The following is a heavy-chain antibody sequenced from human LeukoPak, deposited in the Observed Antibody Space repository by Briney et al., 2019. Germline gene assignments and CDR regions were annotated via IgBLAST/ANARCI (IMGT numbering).Heavy chain of an antibody. CDR2: MNPNSGNT. CDR3: ARVDIVATTTNYFDY. J-gene: IGHJ4*02. CDR1: GYTFTSYD. D-gene: IGHD5-12*01. Sequence: ASVKVSCKASGYTFTSYDINWVRQATGQGLEWMGWMNPNSGNTGYAQKFQGRVTMTRNTSISTAYMELSRLRSDDTAVYYCARVDIVATTTNYFDYWGQGTLVTVSS. V-gene: IGHV1-8*01.